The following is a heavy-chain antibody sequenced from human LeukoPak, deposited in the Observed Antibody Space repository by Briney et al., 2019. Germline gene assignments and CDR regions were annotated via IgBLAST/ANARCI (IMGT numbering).Heavy chain of an antibody. CDR3: AREGGRVAPGRFDC. CDR1: GINFRSSG. V-gene: IGHV3-30*02. CDR2: IQNDGSDK. D-gene: IGHD6-13*01. Sequence: PGGSLRLSCAASGINFRSSGMHWVRQAPGKGLEWVTFIQNDGSDKYYAASVKGRFTISRDNSKNTVYLHMNSLRTDDTALYYCAREGGRVAPGRFDCWGQGTLVTVSS. J-gene: IGHJ4*02.